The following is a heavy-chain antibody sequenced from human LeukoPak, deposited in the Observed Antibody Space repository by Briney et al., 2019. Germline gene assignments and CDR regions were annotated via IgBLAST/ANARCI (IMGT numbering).Heavy chain of an antibody. CDR3: ARADYYGSGGMDV. V-gene: IGHV1-69*06. Sequence: SVKVSCKASGGTFSSYTINWVRQAPGQGLEWMGGIIPIFGSANYAQNFQGRVTITADKSTSTVYMELSSLRSEDAAVYYCARADYYGSGGMDVWGKGTTVTVSS. CDR1: GGTFSSYT. CDR2: IIPIFGSA. D-gene: IGHD3-10*01. J-gene: IGHJ6*04.